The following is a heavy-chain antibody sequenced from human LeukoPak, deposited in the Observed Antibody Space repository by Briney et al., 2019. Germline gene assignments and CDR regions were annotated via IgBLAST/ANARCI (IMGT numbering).Heavy chain of an antibody. CDR2: ISYDESNK. CDR1: GFTFGSYA. Sequence: GGSLRLSCAASGFTFGSYAMHWVRQAPGKGLEWVAIISYDESNKYYADSVKGRFTISRDNSKNTLYLQMNSLRPEETAVYYCATALTEGDSGSQYFLHWGQGTRVTVSS. D-gene: IGHD6-19*01. V-gene: IGHV3-30*04. J-gene: IGHJ1*01. CDR3: ATALTEGDSGSQYFLH.